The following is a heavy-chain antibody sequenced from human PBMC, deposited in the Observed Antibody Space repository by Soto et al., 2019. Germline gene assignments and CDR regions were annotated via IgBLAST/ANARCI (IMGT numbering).Heavy chain of an antibody. Sequence: GESLKISCKVFGDSFTGFWVGWVRQVPGKGLEWVASIYPRDSDVRYNPSFQGQVTISADRSATTAYLQWSSLKASDTAIYYCARQHPLDSRVWYDWGQGTLVTVSS. CDR3: ARQHPLDSRVWYD. D-gene: IGHD6-19*01. V-gene: IGHV5-51*01. CDR2: IYPRDSDV. CDR1: GDSFTGFW. J-gene: IGHJ4*02.